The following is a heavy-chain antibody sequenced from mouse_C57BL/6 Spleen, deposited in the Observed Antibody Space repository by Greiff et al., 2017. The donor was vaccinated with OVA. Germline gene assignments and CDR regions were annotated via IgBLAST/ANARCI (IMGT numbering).Heavy chain of an antibody. CDR3: ARPYYGSSHFDY. Sequence: EVQLQQSGPELVKPGASVKISCKASGYTFTDYYMNWVKQSHGKSLEWIGDINPNNGGTSYNQKFKGKATLTVDKSSSTAYMELRSLTSEDSAVYYCARPYYGSSHFDYWGQGTTLTVSS. J-gene: IGHJ2*01. D-gene: IGHD1-1*01. CDR2: INPNNGGT. V-gene: IGHV1-26*01. CDR1: GYTFTDYY.